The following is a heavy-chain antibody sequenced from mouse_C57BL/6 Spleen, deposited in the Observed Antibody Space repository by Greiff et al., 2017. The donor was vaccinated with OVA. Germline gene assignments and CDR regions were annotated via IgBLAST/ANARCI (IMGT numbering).Heavy chain of an antibody. CDR3: ARERVYFDY. Sequence: QVQLQHPGAELVRPGSSVKLSCKASGYTFTSYWMDWVKQRPGQGLEWIGNIYPSDSETHYNQKFKDKATLTVDKSSSTAYMQLSSLTSEDSAVYYCARERVYFDYWGQGTTLTVSS. CDR1: GYTFTSYW. V-gene: IGHV1-61*01. CDR2: IYPSDSET. J-gene: IGHJ2*01.